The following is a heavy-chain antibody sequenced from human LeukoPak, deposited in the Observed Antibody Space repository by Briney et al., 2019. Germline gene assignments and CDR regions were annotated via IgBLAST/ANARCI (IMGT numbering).Heavy chain of an antibody. Sequence: PGWSLRLSSAPSRSTSSNYGMYSVRPAPVKGLYCGALISNDVGNKYYADSVKGRFSISTDNSKNTLSLHMSSHKVEVTMVNYCAKVRYFGPSAFDIWGQGTMVTVSS. J-gene: IGHJ3*02. CDR1: RSTSSNYG. CDR3: AKVRYFGPSAFDI. D-gene: IGHD3-9*01. CDR2: ISNDVGNK. V-gene: IGHV3-30*18.